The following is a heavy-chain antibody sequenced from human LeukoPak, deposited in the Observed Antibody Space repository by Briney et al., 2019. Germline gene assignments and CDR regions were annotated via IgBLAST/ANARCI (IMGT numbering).Heavy chain of an antibody. D-gene: IGHD2-2*01. J-gene: IGHJ5*02. V-gene: IGHV3-74*01. CDR1: GFTFSSYW. CDR2: INSDGSSS. Sequence: GGSLRLSCAASGFTFSSYWMHWVRQAPGKGLVWVSRINSDGSSSSYADSVKGRFTISRDNAKNTLYLQMNSLRAEDTAVYYCARGVGYCSSTSCYWWFDPWGQGTLVTVSS. CDR3: ARGVGYCSSTSCYWWFDP.